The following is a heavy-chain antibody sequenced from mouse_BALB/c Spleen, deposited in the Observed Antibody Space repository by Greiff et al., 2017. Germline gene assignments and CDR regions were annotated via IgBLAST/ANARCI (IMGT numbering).Heavy chain of an antibody. CDR1: GYAFSSYW. CDR2: IYPGDGDT. D-gene: IGHD2-3*01. V-gene: IGHV1-80*01. Sequence: QVHVKQSGAELVRPGSSVKISCKASGYAFSSYWMNWVKQRPGQGLEWIGQIYPGDGDTNYNGKFKGKATLTADKSSSTAYMQLSSLTSEDSAVYFCARDDGYYYAMDYWGQGTSVTVSS. J-gene: IGHJ4*01. CDR3: ARDDGYYYAMDY.